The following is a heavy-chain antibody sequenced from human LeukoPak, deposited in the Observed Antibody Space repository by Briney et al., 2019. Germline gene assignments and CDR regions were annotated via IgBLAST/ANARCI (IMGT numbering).Heavy chain of an antibody. J-gene: IGHJ6*03. CDR1: GYTFTSYD. D-gene: IGHD5-12*01. V-gene: IGHV1-8*01. CDR2: MNPNSGNT. CDR3: ARASSGWLRSPGRAVRVVYYYYYMDV. Sequence: ASVKVSCKASGYTFTSYDINWVRQATGQGLEWMGWMNPNSGNTGYAQEFQGRVTMTRNTSISTAYMELSSLRSEDTAVYYCARASSGWLRSPGRAVRVVYYYYYMDVWGKGTTVTISS.